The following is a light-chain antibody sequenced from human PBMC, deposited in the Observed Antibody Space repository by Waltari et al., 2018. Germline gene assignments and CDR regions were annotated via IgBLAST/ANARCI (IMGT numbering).Light chain of an antibody. J-gene: IGKJ2*01. CDR3: QQANSFPPT. CDR2: AAS. CDR1: RGISNW. Sequence: DIQMTQSPSSLSASVGDRVTITCRASRGISNWLAWYQQKSGQAPKLLIDAASNLQSGVPSRFSGSGAATDFTLTINSLQPEDFATYYCQQANSFPPTFGQGTKVEIK. V-gene: IGKV1-12*01.